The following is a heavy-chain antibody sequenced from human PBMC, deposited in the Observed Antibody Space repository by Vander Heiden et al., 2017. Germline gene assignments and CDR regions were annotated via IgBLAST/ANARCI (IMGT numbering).Heavy chain of an antibody. D-gene: IGHD4-17*01. J-gene: IGHJ6*02. CDR1: GGTFSSYA. V-gene: IGHV1-69*01. CDR2: IIPIFGTA. Sequence: QVQLVQSGAEVKKPGSSVKVSCKAPGGTFSSYAISWVRQAPGQGLEWMGGIIPIFGTANYAQKFQGRVTITADESTSTAYMELSSLRSEDTAVYYCASPLPLDYGGNSGHDYYGMDVWGQGTTVTVSS. CDR3: ASPLPLDYGGNSGHDYYGMDV.